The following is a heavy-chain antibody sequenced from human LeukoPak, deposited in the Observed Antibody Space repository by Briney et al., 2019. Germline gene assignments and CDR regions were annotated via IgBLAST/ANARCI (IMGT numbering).Heavy chain of an antibody. J-gene: IGHJ5*02. CDR1: GGTFSSYA. Sequence: GASVKVSCKASGGTFSSYAISWVRQAPGQGLEWMGWISAYNGNTNYAQKLQGRVTMTTDTSTSTAYMELRSLRSDDTAVYYCARSGCSGSYFGCRWFDPWGQGTLVTVSS. CDR3: ARSGCSGSYFGCRWFDP. CDR2: ISAYNGNT. D-gene: IGHD1-26*01. V-gene: IGHV1-18*01.